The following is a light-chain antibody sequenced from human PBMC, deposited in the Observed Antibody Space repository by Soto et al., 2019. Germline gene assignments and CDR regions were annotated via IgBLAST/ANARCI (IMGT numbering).Light chain of an antibody. V-gene: IGKV1D-12*01. Sequence: DIQMTQSPSSVSASVGDRVTITCRASQGMSSWLAWYQQKPGKAPKLLIYVTSNLQGGVPSRSSGSASGTDFTLTISSLQPEDFATYYCQQANSFPVTFGQGTRLEIK. CDR1: QGMSSW. CDR3: QQANSFPVT. J-gene: IGKJ5*01. CDR2: VTS.